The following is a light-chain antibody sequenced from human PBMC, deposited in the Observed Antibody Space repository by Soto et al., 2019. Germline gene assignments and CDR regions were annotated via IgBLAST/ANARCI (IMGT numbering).Light chain of an antibody. CDR3: QQYGSSPGT. J-gene: IGKJ1*01. V-gene: IGKV3-20*01. CDR2: GAS. CDR1: QSVSNNY. Sequence: EIVLTQSPGTLSLSPGERATLSCSASQSVSNNYLAWYQQKPGQAPSLLIYGASNRATGIPDRFSGSGSGTDFTLTIRRLEPEEFAVYDGQQYGSSPGTFGQGTKVDI.